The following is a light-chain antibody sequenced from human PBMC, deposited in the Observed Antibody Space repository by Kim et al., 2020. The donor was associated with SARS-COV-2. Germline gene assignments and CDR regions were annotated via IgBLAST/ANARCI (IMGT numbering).Light chain of an antibody. CDR3: LLSYSGARWV. CDR2: DTS. J-gene: IGLJ3*02. CDR1: TGAVTSGHY. Sequence: QAVVTQEPSLTVSPGGTVTLTCGSSTGAVTSGHYPYWFQQKPGQAPRTLIYDTSNKHSWTPARFSGSLLGGKAALTLSGAQPEDEAEYYCLLSYSGARWVFGGGTQLNVL. V-gene: IGLV7-46*01.